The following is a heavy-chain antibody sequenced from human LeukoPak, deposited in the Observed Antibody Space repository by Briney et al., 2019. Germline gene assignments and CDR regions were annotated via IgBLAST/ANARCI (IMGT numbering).Heavy chain of an antibody. CDR3: TRDSGLTTEDY. D-gene: IGHD4-11*01. J-gene: IGHJ4*02. Sequence: GGSLRLSCAASGFTVSSNYMSWVRQAPGKGLEWVSVIYSGGSTYYADSVKGRFTISRDNSKNTLYLQMNSLRAEDTAVYYCTRDSGLTTEDYWGQGTLVTVSS. V-gene: IGHV3-53*01. CDR1: GFTVSSNY. CDR2: IYSGGST.